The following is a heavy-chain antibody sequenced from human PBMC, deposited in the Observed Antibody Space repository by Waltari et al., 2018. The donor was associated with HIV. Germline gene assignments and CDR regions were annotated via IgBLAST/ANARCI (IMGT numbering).Heavy chain of an antibody. CDR1: GGAISGYY. Sequence: QVQLQESGPGLVKPSENLSLTCSVSGGAISGYYWSWIRQSPGKGLEFIGYIFYTGSTNYNPSLKSRVTISVDTSKNQFSLRLSSVTAADTAVFYCARGGGYDSGMDVWGQGTTVTVSS. V-gene: IGHV4-59*01. J-gene: IGHJ6*02. CDR3: ARGGGYDSGMDV. D-gene: IGHD2-15*01. CDR2: IFYTGST.